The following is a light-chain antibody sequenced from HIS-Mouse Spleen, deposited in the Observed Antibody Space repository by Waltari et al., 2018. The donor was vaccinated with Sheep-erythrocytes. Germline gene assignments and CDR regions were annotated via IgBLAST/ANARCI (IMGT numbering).Light chain of an antibody. J-gene: IGKJ2*01. CDR1: QSVSSY. CDR2: DAS. Sequence: EIVLTLSRVTLSLSPGERATLSCRASQSVSSYLAWYQQKPGQAPRLLIYDASNRATGIPARFSGSGSGTDFTLTISSLEPEDFAVYYCQQRSNWYTFGQGTKLEIK. CDR3: QQRSNWYT. V-gene: IGKV3-11*01.